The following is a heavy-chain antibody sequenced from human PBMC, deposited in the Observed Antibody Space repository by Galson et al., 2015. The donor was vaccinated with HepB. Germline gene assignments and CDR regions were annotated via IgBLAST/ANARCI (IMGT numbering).Heavy chain of an antibody. CDR2: IYYSGST. CDR3: ARGGYYGSGNYFVY. D-gene: IGHD3-10*01. V-gene: IGHV4-59*01. J-gene: IGHJ4*02. Sequence: SETLSLTCSVSGGSISSYYWSWIRQPPGKGLEWIGYIYYSGSTNYNPSLKSRVTISVDTSKNQFSLKLSSVTAADTAVYYCARGGYYGSGNYFVYWGQGTLVTACS. CDR1: GGSISSYY.